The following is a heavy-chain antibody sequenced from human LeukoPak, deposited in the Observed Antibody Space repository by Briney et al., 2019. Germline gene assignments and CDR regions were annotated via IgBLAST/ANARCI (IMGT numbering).Heavy chain of an antibody. CDR3: ARDSVAVAGDRAFDI. CDR2: IYYSGST. Sequence: PSETLSLTCTDSGGSISSYYWSWIRQPPGKGLEWIGYIYYSGSTNYNPSLKSRVTISVDLSKNQFSLKLSSVTAADTAVYYCARDSVAVAGDRAFDIWGHGTMVTVSS. J-gene: IGHJ3*02. V-gene: IGHV4-59*01. CDR1: GGSISSYY. D-gene: IGHD2-15*01.